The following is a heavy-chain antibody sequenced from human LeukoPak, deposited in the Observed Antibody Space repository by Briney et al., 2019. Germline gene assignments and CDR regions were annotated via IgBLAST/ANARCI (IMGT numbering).Heavy chain of an antibody. CDR3: ARDMQGSWSFQH. D-gene: IGHD6-13*01. J-gene: IGHJ1*01. CDR1: GYTFTSYY. CDR2: INPSGGST. V-gene: IGHV1-46*01. Sequence: GASVKVSCKSSGYTFTSYYMHWVRQAPGQGLEWMGIINPSGGSTSYAQKFQGRVTMTSDTSTSTVYMELSSLRSEDTAVYYCARDMQGSWSFQHWGQGTLVTVSS.